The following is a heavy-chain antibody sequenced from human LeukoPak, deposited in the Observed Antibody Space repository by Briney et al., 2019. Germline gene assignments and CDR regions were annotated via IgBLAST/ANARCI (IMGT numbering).Heavy chain of an antibody. CDR1: GFTFDDYA. Sequence: PGGSLRLSCAASGFTFDDYAMHWVRQASGKGLEWVSHITWDGGSTHYADSVEGRFTISRDNRENSLYLQMNSLRPEDTALYYCAKDLYSNYYYYYMDVWGKGTTVTVSS. CDR3: AKDLYSNYYYYYMDV. J-gene: IGHJ6*03. CDR2: ITWDGGST. V-gene: IGHV3-43D*03. D-gene: IGHD4-11*01.